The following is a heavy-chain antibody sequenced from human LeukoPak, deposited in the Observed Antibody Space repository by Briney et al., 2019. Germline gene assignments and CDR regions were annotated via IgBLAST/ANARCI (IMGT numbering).Heavy chain of an antibody. V-gene: IGHV1-18*01. Sequence: ASVKVSCKASGYTFTSHGISWVRQAPGQGLEWMGWISAYNGNTNYAQKFQDRVTMTTDTSTSTAYMELRSLKSDDTAVYYCARTVTMVRGVINPLEYWGQGTLVTVSS. CDR3: ARTVTMVRGVINPLEY. J-gene: IGHJ4*02. CDR1: GYTFTSHG. D-gene: IGHD3-10*01. CDR2: ISAYNGNT.